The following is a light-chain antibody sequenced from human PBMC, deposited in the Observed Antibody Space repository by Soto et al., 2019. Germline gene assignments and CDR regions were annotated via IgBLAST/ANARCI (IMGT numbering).Light chain of an antibody. CDR2: DVS. V-gene: IGLV2-14*01. J-gene: IGLJ2*01. CDR1: SSDVGGYNY. Sequence: QSALTQPASVSGSPGQSITISCTGTSSDVGGYNYVSWYQQHPGKAPKLMIYDVSNRPSGVSNRFSGSKSGNTASLTISGLQAEDEADYYCSSYTSSSTLGRVFGGGTKLTGL. CDR3: SSYTSSSTLGRV.